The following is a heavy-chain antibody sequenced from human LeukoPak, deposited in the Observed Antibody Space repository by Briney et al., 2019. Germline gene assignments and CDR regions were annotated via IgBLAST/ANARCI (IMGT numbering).Heavy chain of an antibody. CDR2: ISSTSSPI. J-gene: IGHJ2*01. Sequence: TGGSLRLSCAASGLTFSNYNMNWVRQAPGKGLEWVSYISSTSSPIYYADSVKGRFTMSRDNAKNSLFLQMNSLRDEDTAVYYCVRGTNGYPSWYFDLWGRGTLVTVSS. CDR3: VRGTNGYPSWYFDL. CDR1: GLTFSNYN. V-gene: IGHV3-48*02. D-gene: IGHD2-8*01.